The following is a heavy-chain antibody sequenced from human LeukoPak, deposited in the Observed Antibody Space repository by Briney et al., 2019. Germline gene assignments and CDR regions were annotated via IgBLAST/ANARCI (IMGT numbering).Heavy chain of an antibody. V-gene: IGHV4-4*07. CDR1: GGSISGSY. Sequence: TSETLSLTCTVSGGSISGSYWSWVRQPAGKGLEWIGRIFLRGSTNYNPSLKSRVTMSVDTSKSRSSLKLSSVTAADTAVYYCARAVWNYLDLWGQGILVTVSS. J-gene: IGHJ4*02. CDR2: IFLRGST. D-gene: IGHD1-1*01. CDR3: ARAVWNYLDL.